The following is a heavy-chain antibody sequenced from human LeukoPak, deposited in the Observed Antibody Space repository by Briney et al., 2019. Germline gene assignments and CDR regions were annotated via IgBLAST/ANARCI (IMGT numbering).Heavy chain of an antibody. CDR2: INHSGST. D-gene: IGHD4-17*01. J-gene: IGHJ6*02. CDR1: GGSFSGYY. CDR3: ARVDDYGDYYYGMDV. V-gene: IGHV4-34*01. Sequence: SETLSLTCAVYGGSFSGYYWSWIRQPPGKGLEWIGEINHSGSTNYNPSLKSRVTISVDTSKNQFSLKLSSVTAADTAVYYCARVDDYGDYYYGMDVWGQGTTVTVSS.